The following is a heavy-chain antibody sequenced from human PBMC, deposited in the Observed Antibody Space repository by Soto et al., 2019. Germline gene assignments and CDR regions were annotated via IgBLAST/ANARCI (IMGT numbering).Heavy chain of an antibody. CDR1: GFTFSSYS. D-gene: IGHD6-13*01. J-gene: IGHJ6*02. CDR2: ISSSSSYI. Sequence: EVQLVEFGGGLVKPGGSLRLSCAASGFTFSSYSMNWVRQAPGKGLEWVSSISSSSSYIYYADSVKGRFTISRDNAKNSLYLQMNSLRAEDTAVYYCARDPAIAAAEYYYYYYGMDVWGQGTTVTVSS. V-gene: IGHV3-21*01. CDR3: ARDPAIAAAEYYYYYYGMDV.